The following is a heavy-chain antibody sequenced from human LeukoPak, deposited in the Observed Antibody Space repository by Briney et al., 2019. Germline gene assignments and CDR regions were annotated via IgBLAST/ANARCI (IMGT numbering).Heavy chain of an antibody. Sequence: GASVKVSCKASGYTFTSYGISWVRQAPGQGLEWMGWISAYNGNTNYAQKLQGRVTMTTDTSTSTAYMELRSLRSDDTAVYYCARFYDYIWGSYRTADAFDIWGQETMVTVSS. CDR3: ARFYDYIWGSYRTADAFDI. V-gene: IGHV1-18*01. CDR2: ISAYNGNT. CDR1: GYTFTSYG. D-gene: IGHD3-16*02. J-gene: IGHJ3*02.